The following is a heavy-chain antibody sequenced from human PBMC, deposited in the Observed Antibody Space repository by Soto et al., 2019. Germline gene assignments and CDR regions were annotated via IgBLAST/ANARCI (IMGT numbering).Heavy chain of an antibody. D-gene: IGHD6-6*01. CDR3: AKGLSIAARPYYYGMDV. J-gene: IGHJ6*02. CDR1: GFTFDDYA. CDR2: ISWNSGSI. Sequence: EVQLVESGGGLVQPGRSLRLSCAASGFTFDDYAMHWVRQAPGEGLEWVSGISWNSGSIGYADSVKGRFTISRDNAKNSLYLQMNSLRAEDTALYYCAKGLSIAARPYYYGMDVWGQGTTVTVSS. V-gene: IGHV3-9*01.